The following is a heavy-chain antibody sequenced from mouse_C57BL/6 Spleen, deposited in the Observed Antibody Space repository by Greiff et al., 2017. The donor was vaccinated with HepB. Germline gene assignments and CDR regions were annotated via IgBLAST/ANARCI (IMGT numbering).Heavy chain of an antibody. J-gene: IGHJ4*01. CDR2: IDPSDSET. V-gene: IGHV1-52*01. CDR3: ARQSYDGYLLLYAMDY. Sequence: QVQLQQPGAELVRPGSSVKLSCKASGYTFTSYWMHWVKQRPIQGLEWIGNIDPSDSETHYNQKFKDKATLTVDKSSSTAYMQLSSLTSEDSAFYYCARQSYDGYLLLYAMDYWGQGTSVTVSS. CDR1: GYTFTSYW. D-gene: IGHD2-3*01.